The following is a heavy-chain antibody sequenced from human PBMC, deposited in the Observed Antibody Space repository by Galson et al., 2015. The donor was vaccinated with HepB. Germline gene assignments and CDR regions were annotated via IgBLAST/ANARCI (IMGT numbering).Heavy chain of an antibody. Sequence: SLRLSCAASGFTFSSYAMHWVRQAPGKGLEWVAVISYDGSNKYYADSVKGRFTISRDNSKNTLYLQMNSLRAEDTAVYYCAKEHMITFGGVISHYYYGMDVWGQGTTVTVSS. CDR2: ISYDGSNK. V-gene: IGHV3-30*04. CDR3: AKEHMITFGGVISHYYYGMDV. J-gene: IGHJ6*02. CDR1: GFTFSSYA. D-gene: IGHD3-16*02.